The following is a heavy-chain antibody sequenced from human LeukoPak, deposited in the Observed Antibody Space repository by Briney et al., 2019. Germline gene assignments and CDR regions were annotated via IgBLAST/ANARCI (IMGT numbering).Heavy chain of an antibody. D-gene: IGHD1-1*01. CDR2: IRYSGHT. CDR1: GDSVSNDRYY. V-gene: IGHV4-61*01. Sequence: SETLCLTCTVSGDSVSNDRYYWTWIRQSPGKGLEWIAYIRYSGHTNYNPSLDTRVTISLDASKNQLSLRLYSVTAADTAMYYCARYNWNTWFDPWGQGALVTVSS. J-gene: IGHJ5*02. CDR3: ARYNWNTWFDP.